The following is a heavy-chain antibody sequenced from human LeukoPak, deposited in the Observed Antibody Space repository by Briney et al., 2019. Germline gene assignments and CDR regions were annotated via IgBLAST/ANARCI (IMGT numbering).Heavy chain of an antibody. V-gene: IGHV1-46*01. J-gene: IGHJ1*01. D-gene: IGHD1-26*01. CDR1: GYTFTSYY. Sequence: VKVSCKASGYTFTSYYMHWVRQAPGQGLEWMGIINPSGGSTSYAQKFQGRVTMTRDMSTSTVYMELSSLRSEDTAVYYCARDRGSYYYFQRWGQGTLVTVSS. CDR3: ARDRGSYYYFQR. CDR2: INPSGGST.